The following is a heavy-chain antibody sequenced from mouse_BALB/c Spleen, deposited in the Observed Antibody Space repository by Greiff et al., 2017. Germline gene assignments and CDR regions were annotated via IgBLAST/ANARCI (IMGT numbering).Heavy chain of an antibody. V-gene: IGHV2-6-2*01. CDR2: IWSDGST. CDR1: GFSLTSYG. CDR3: ARNEEGGFITKVVDYAMDY. D-gene: IGHD1-1*01. J-gene: IGHJ4*01. Sequence: VKLMESGPDLVAPSQSLSITCTVSGFSLTSYGVHWVRQPPGKGLEWLVVIWSDGSTTYNSALKSRLSISKDNSKSQVFLKMNSLQTDDTAMYYCARNEEGGFITKVVDYAMDYWGQGTSVTVSS.